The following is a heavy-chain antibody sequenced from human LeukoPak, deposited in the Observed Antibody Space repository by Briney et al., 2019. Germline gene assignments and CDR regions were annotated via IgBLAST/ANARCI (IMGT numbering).Heavy chain of an antibody. V-gene: IGHV3-7*01. J-gene: IGHJ6*02. CDR1: GFTFSNLW. D-gene: IGHD2-8*02. CDR2: IKQDGSEK. CDR3: ARERSGLVLYYYYGMDV. Sequence: PGGSLRLSCAASGFTFSNLWMSWVRQAPGKGLKWVANIKQDGSEKYYVDSVKGRFTISRDNSKNTLYLQMNSLRAEDTAVYYCARERSGLVLYYYYGMDVWGQGTTVTVSS.